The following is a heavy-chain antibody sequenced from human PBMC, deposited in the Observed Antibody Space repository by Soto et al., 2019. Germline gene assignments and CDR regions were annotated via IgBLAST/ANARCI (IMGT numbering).Heavy chain of an antibody. D-gene: IGHD6-19*01. CDR3: ARGSNSSGWYWNNYYYYGMDV. CDR2: INSDGSST. CDR1: GFTFSSYW. V-gene: IGHV3-74*01. Sequence: GGSLRLSCAASGFTFSSYWMHWVRQAPGKGLVWVSRINSDGSSTSYADSVKGRFTISRDNAKNTLYLQMNSLRAEDTAVYYCARGSNSSGWYWNNYYYYGMDVWGQGTTVTVSS. J-gene: IGHJ6*02.